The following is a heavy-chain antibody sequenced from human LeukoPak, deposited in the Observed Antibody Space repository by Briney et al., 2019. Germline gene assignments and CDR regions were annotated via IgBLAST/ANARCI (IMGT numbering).Heavy chain of an antibody. Sequence: GGSLRLSCAASGFTVSSNYMSWVRQAPGKGLEWVSVIYSGGSTYYADSVKGRFTISRDNSKNTLYLQMNSLRAEDTAVYYCARVSDHGDNYYFDYWGQGTLVTVSS. CDR3: ARVSDHGDNYYFDY. CDR1: GFTVSSNY. CDR2: IYSGGST. D-gene: IGHD4-17*01. J-gene: IGHJ4*02. V-gene: IGHV3-66*01.